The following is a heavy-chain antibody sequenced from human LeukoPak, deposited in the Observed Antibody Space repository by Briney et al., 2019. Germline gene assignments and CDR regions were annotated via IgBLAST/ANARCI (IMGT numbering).Heavy chain of an antibody. CDR1: GFTFSSYT. CDR2: ISSSSSYI. V-gene: IGHV3-21*01. J-gene: IGHJ6*01. Sequence: GGSLRLSCAASGFTFSSYTMDWVRQAPGKGLEWVSYISSSSSYIYYADSVKGRFTISRDNAENSLYLQMNSLRAEDTAVYYCARGSEGYCSGGGCYYGMDVWGQGTTVTVSS. CDR3: ARGSEGYCSGGGCYYGMDV. D-gene: IGHD2-15*01.